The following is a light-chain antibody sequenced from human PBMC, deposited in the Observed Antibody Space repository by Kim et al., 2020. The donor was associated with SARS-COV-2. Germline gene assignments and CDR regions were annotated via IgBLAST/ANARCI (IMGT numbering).Light chain of an antibody. CDR3: AAWNDSRYGRV. J-gene: IGLJ3*02. Sequence: GRRVTISCSGSSPNIGSNAVSWYQQLPGTAPKLLVYSNDQRPSGVPDRFSGSRSGTSASLAISGLESEDEADYYCAAWNDSRYGRVFGGGTKVTVL. CDR1: SPNIGSNA. V-gene: IGLV1-44*01. CDR2: SND.